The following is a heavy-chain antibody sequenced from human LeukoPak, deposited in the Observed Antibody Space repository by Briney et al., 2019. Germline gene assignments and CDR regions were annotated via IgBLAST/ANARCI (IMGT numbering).Heavy chain of an antibody. J-gene: IGHJ4*02. Sequence: ASVKVSCKVSGYTLTELSMHWVRQAPGQGLEWMGRINPNSGGTNYAQKFQGRVTMTRDTSISTAYMELSRLRSDDTAVYYCARVCSSTSCYNPDFDYWGQGTLVTVSS. CDR2: INPNSGGT. CDR3: ARVCSSTSCYNPDFDY. V-gene: IGHV1-2*06. CDR1: GYTLTELS. D-gene: IGHD2-2*02.